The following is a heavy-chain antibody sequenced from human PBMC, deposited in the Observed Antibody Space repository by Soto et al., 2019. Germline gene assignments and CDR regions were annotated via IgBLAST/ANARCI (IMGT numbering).Heavy chain of an antibody. D-gene: IGHD6-19*01. J-gene: IGHJ4*02. V-gene: IGHV3-21*01. CDR3: ARDLAVAGVFDY. CDR1: GFTFSSYS. Sequence: GGSLRLSCAASGFTFSSYSMNWVRQAPGKGLEWVSSISSSSSYIYYADSVKGRFTISRDNAKNSLYLQMNSLRAEDTAVYYCARDLAVAGVFDYWGQGTLVTVSS. CDR2: ISSSSSYI.